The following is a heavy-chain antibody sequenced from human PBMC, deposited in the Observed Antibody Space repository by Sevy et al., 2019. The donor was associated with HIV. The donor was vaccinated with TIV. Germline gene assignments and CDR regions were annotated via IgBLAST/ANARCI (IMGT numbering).Heavy chain of an antibody. D-gene: IGHD3-22*01. CDR3: AKGDYYDSSGHFDY. V-gene: IGHV3-23*01. J-gene: IGHJ4*02. CDR1: GFTFSSYA. CDR2: ISGSGGST. Sequence: GGSLRLSCAASGFTFSSYAMSWVRQAPGKGLEWVSSISGSGGSTYYADSVKGRFTISRDNSKNTLYLQMNSLRAEDTAVYYCAKGDYYDSSGHFDYWGQGTLVSVSS.